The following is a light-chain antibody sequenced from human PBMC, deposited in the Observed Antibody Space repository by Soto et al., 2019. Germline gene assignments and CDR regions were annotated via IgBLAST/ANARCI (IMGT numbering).Light chain of an antibody. Sequence: EIVLTQSPGTLSLSPGQRVTLSCRASESISRDYLAWYQQRLGQAPRLLIYGSSSGATGIPDRFSGRGSGTDFTLPISRLEPEDFAIYYCQQYGGVPYTFGQGTKLEIK. CDR3: QQYGGVPYT. CDR1: ESISRDY. J-gene: IGKJ2*01. V-gene: IGKV3-20*01. CDR2: GSS.